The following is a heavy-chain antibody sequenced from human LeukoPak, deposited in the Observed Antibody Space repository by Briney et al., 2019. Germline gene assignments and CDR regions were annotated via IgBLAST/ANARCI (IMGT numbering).Heavy chain of an antibody. D-gene: IGHD6-13*01. V-gene: IGHV3-30*18. CDR2: ISYDGSNK. Sequence: GGSLRLSCAASGFTFSSYGMHWVRQAPGKGLEWVAVISYDGSNKYYADSVKGRFTTSRDNSKNTLYLQMNSLRAEDTAVYYCAKASGLAAAGNFDYWGQGTLVTVSS. J-gene: IGHJ4*02. CDR1: GFTFSSYG. CDR3: AKASGLAAAGNFDY.